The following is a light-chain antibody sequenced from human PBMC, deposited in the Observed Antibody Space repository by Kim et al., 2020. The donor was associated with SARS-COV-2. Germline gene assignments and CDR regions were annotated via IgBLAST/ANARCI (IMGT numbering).Light chain of an antibody. J-gene: IGKJ2*01. V-gene: IGKV4-1*01. CDR2: WAS. CDR3: QQHYTTPYT. Sequence: RATINCKSSQSVLYSSSNKNYLAWYQQKPGQSPKLLIYWASTRESGVPDRCSGSGSGTDFTLTISSLQAEDVAVYYCQQHYTTPYTFGQGTKLEI. CDR1: QSVLYSSSNKNY.